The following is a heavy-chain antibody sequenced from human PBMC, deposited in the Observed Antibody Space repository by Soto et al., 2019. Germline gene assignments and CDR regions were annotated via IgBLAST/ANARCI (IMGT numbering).Heavy chain of an antibody. J-gene: IGHJ4*02. Sequence: SETLSLTCTVSGGSISSYYWSWIRQPPGKGLEWIGYIYYSGSTNCNPSLKSRVTISVDTSKNQFSLKLSSVTAADTAVYYCASKNRSSSWYYFDYWGQGTLVTVSS. CDR2: IYYSGST. D-gene: IGHD6-13*01. V-gene: IGHV4-59*01. CDR3: ASKNRSSSWYYFDY. CDR1: GGSISSYY.